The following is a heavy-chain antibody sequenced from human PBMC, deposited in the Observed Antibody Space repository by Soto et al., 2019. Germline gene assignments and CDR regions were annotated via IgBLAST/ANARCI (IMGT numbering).Heavy chain of an antibody. Sequence: ASETLSLTCTVSGGSISSNYWTWIRQPPGKGLEWIGYVYNGGSTNYNPSLKSRVTISEDTSKSQFSLKVNSMTAADTAVYYCARYRREAVAGYTLDNWGQGILVTVSS. CDR3: ARYRREAVAGYTLDN. CDR1: GGSISSNY. J-gene: IGHJ4*02. CDR2: VYNGGST. V-gene: IGHV4-59*01. D-gene: IGHD6-13*01.